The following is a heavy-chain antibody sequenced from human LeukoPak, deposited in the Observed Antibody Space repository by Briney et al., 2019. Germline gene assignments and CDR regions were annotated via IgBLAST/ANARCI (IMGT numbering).Heavy chain of an antibody. D-gene: IGHD3-9*01. Sequence: GGSLRLSCAASGFTFSSYGMHWVRQAPGKGLEWVAFIRYDGSNKYYADSVKGRFTISRDNSKNTLYLQMNSLRAEDTAVYYCAKEEYYDILTGYYGTPAYWGQGTLVTVPS. CDR3: AKEEYYDILTGYYGTPAY. V-gene: IGHV3-30*02. CDR1: GFTFSSYG. CDR2: IRYDGSNK. J-gene: IGHJ4*02.